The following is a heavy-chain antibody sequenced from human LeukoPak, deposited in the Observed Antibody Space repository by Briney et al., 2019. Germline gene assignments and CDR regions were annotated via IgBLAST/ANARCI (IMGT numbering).Heavy chain of an antibody. CDR1: GYSISSGYY. D-gene: IGHD6-19*01. V-gene: IGHV4-38-2*02. J-gene: IGHJ5*02. Sequence: TTSETLSLTCTVSGYSISSGYYWGWIRQPPGKGLEWIGSIYHSGSTYYNPSLKSRVAISVDTSKNQFSLKLSSVTAADTAVYYCVRGRYSSGWFKDKNWFDPWGQGIPVTVSS. CDR3: VRGRYSSGWFKDKNWFDP. CDR2: IYHSGST.